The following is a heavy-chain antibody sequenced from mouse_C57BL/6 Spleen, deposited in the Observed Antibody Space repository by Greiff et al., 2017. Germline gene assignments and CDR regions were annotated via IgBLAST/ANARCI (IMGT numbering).Heavy chain of an antibody. J-gene: IGHJ2*01. Sequence: QVQLQQPGAELVKPGASVKMSCKASGYTFPSYWITWVKQRPGQGLAWIGDIYPGSGSTNYNEKFKSKATLTVDTSSSTAYMQLSSLTSEDSAVYYCARKRYYGSSLFDYWGQGTTLTVSS. CDR2: IYPGSGST. CDR3: ARKRYYGSSLFDY. CDR1: GYTFPSYW. V-gene: IGHV1-55*01. D-gene: IGHD1-1*01.